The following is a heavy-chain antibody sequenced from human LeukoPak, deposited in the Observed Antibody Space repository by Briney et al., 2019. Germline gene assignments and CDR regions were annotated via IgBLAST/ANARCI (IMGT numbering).Heavy chain of an antibody. CDR3: ASTKDWELLKGHYMDV. D-gene: IGHD1-26*01. CDR2: IYTSGST. CDR1: GGSISSGSYY. V-gene: IGHV4-61*02. Sequence: PSETLSLTCSVSGGSISSGSYYWSWIRQPAGKGLEWIGRIYTSGSTNYNPSLKSRVTISVDTSKNQFSLKLSSVTAADTAVYYCASTKDWELLKGHYMDVWGKGTTVTISS. J-gene: IGHJ6*03.